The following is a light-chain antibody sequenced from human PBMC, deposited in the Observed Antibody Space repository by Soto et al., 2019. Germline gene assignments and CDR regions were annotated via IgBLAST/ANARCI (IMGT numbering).Light chain of an antibody. J-gene: IGLJ2*01. CDR2: RNI. CDR1: SSNIESNY. Sequence: QLVLTQPPSASGTPGQRVTISCSGSSSNIESNYVYWYQQFPGTAPKLLIQRNIQRPSGVPDRFSGSKSGTSASLAISGLRSEDEAAYYCAAWDFSLSGVVFGGGTKLTVL. CDR3: AAWDFSLSGVV. V-gene: IGLV1-47*01.